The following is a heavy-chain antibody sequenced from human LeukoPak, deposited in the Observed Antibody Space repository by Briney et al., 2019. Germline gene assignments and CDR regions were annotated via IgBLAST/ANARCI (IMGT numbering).Heavy chain of an antibody. J-gene: IGHJ4*02. V-gene: IGHV4-61*01. D-gene: IGHD5-18*01. CDR1: GGSVSSGTDD. CDR3: ARHSADTAMNFDY. CDR2: INNSGST. Sequence: SETLSLTCTVSGGSVSSGTDDWSWIRQPPGKGLEWIGDINNSGSTNHNPSLKSRVTISVDTSKNQFSLKVSSVTTADTAVYYCARHSADTAMNFDYWGQGTLVTVSS.